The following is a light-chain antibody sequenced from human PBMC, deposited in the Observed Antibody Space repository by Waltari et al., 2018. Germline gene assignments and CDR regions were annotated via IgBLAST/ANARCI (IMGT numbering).Light chain of an antibody. CDR1: QTFSRNF. J-gene: IGKJ4*01. CDR3: QQYDSSPRT. V-gene: IGKV3-20*01. CDR2: GAS. Sequence: EIVLTQSPSTLSLSPRERATPSCRASQTFSRNFLAWYQQKPGQAPRLRMYGASNRAAGIPDRFSGSGSGTDFTLTISRLEPEDFAVYYCQQYDSSPRTFGGGTKVQIK.